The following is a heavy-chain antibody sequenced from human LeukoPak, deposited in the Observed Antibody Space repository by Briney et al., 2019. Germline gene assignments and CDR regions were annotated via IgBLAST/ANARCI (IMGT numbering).Heavy chain of an antibody. J-gene: IGHJ6*02. V-gene: IGHV4-34*01. CDR1: GGSFSGYY. D-gene: IGHD2-2*01. CDR2: INHSGST. Sequence: SETLSLTCAVYGGSFSGYYWSWIRQPPGKGLEWIGEINHSGSTNYNPSLKSRVTISVDTSKNQFSLKLSSVTAAGTAVYYCARAGYCSSTSCQTLKKYYYYGMDVWGQGTTVTVSS. CDR3: ARAGYCSSTSCQTLKKYYYYGMDV.